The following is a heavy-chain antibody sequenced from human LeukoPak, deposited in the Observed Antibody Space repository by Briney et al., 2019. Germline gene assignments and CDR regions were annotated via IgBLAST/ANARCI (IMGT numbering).Heavy chain of an antibody. CDR3: ARASGSCDSGGYQDY. CDR2: IDTDGSYI. J-gene: IGHJ4*02. D-gene: IGHD3-22*01. CDR1: GFSFSMYW. Sequence: PGGSLRLSCAASGFSFSMYWMHWVRQAPGKGLVWVSRIDTDGSYINYADSVKGRFTISRDNAKNTLYLQMNSLRVEDTAVYYCARASGSCDSGGYQDYWGQGSLVTVSS. V-gene: IGHV3-74*01.